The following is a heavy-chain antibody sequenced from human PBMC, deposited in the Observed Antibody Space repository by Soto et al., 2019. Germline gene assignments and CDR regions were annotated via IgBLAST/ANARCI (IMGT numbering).Heavy chain of an antibody. D-gene: IGHD6-13*01. J-gene: IGHJ5*02. CDR1: GYTFTGYY. CDR2: INPNSGGT. CDR3: ARGLTIIAAAENWFDP. Sequence: ASVKVSCKASGYTFTGYYMHWVRQAPGQGLEWMGWINPNSGGTNYAQKFQGWVTMTRDTSISTAYMELSRLRSDDTAVYYCARGLTIIAAAENWFDPWGQGTLVTVSS. V-gene: IGHV1-2*04.